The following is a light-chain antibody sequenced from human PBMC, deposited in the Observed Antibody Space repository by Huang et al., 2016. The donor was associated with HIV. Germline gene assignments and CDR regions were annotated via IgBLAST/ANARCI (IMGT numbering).Light chain of an antibody. CDR3: QQYFSTPPT. CDR2: WES. V-gene: IGKV4-1*01. CDR1: QSVLYSSNNKYY. J-gene: IGKJ2*01. Sequence: DIVMTQSPDSLAVSLGERATINCKSSQSVLYSSNNKYYLSWYQQKPGQPPKLLIDWESTRESGVPDRFSGSGSGTDFTLTISSLQAEDVAVYYCQQYFSTPPTFGQGTKLDIK.